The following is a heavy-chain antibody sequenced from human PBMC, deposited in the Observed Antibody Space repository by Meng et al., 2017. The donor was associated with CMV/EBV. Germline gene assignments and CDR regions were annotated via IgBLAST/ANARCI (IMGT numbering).Heavy chain of an antibody. V-gene: IGHV1-69*01. Sequence: SGGNFSSYAISWVRQAPGQGLEWMGGIIPIFGTANYAQKFQGRVTITADESTSTAYMELSSLRSEDTAVYYCARDSGNSSGYYPFFDYWGQGTLVTVSS. CDR2: IIPIFGTA. CDR3: ARDSGNSSGYYPFFDY. J-gene: IGHJ4*02. CDR1: GGNFSSYA. D-gene: IGHD3-22*01.